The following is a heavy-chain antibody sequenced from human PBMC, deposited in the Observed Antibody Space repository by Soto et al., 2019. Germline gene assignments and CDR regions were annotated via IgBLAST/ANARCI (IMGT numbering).Heavy chain of an antibody. Sequence: QVQLQQWGAGLLKPSETLSLTCAVYGGSFSGYYWSWIRQPPGKGLEWIGEINHSGSTNYNPSLKSRVTISVDTSKNQFSLKLSSVTAADTAVYYCARGIRRLRGYNWNYPRIGGNWFDPWGQGTLVTVSS. V-gene: IGHV4-34*01. CDR2: INHSGST. CDR3: ARGIRRLRGYNWNYPRIGGNWFDP. CDR1: GGSFSGYY. D-gene: IGHD1-7*01. J-gene: IGHJ5*02.